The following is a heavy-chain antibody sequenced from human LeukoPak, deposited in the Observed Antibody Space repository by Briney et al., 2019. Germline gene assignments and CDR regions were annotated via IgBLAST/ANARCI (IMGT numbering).Heavy chain of an antibody. Sequence: ASVKVSCKASGYTFTSYGISWVRQAPGQGLEWMGWISAYNGNTNYAQKLQGRVTMTRDTSTSTVYMELSSLRSEDTAVYYCARAYTRAYSSGWYGGSGINAFDIWGQGTVVTVSS. J-gene: IGHJ3*02. D-gene: IGHD6-19*01. V-gene: IGHV1-18*01. CDR1: GYTFTSYG. CDR3: ARAYTRAYSSGWYGGSGINAFDI. CDR2: ISAYNGNT.